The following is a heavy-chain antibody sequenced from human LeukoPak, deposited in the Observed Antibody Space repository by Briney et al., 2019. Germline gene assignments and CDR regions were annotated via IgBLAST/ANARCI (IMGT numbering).Heavy chain of an antibody. CDR3: AKDPRGTLSGYFDY. Sequence: PGGSLRLSCAASGFTFSSYGMHWVRQAPGKGLEWVSVISYDGSNKYYADSVKGRFTISRDNSKNTLYLQMNSLRAEDTAVYYCAKDPRGTLSGYFDYWGQGTLVTVSS. D-gene: IGHD3-9*01. V-gene: IGHV3-30*18. CDR2: ISYDGSNK. J-gene: IGHJ4*02. CDR1: GFTFSSYG.